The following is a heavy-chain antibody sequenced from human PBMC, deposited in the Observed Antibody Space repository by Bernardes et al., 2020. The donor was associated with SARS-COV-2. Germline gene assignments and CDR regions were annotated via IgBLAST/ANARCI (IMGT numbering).Heavy chain of an antibody. J-gene: IGHJ4*02. CDR1: GFTFSSYG. CDR3: ARDQGVRGVIKV. D-gene: IGHD3-10*01. CDR2: IWYDGSNK. V-gene: IGHV3-33*01. Sequence: GGSLRLSCAASGFTFSSYGMHWVRQAPGKGLEWVAVIWYDGSNKYYADSVKGRFTISRDNSKNTLYLQMNSLRAEDTAVYYCARDQGVRGVIKVWGQGTLVTVSS.